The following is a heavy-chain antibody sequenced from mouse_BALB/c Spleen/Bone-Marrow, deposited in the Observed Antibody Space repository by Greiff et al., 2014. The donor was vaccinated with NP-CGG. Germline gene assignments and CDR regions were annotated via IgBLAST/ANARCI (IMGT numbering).Heavy chain of an antibody. CDR3: ARSPRRYDTGYAMDY. V-gene: IGHV1-69*02. J-gene: IGHJ4*01. CDR2: IDPSDTET. D-gene: IGHD2-14*01. CDR1: GYTFISYW. Sequence: QVQLKESGAELVKPGAPVKLSCKASGYTFISYWMNWVKQRPGRGLEWIGRIDPSDTETHYNQKFKNKATLTVDKSSSTAYTHRSSLTSEDSAVYYFARSPRRYDTGYAMDYWGQGTSVTVSS.